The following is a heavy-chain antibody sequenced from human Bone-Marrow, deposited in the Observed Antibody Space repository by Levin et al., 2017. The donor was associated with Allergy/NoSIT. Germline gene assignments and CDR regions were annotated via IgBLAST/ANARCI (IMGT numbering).Heavy chain of an antibody. CDR3: ARDSTGYGGYDY. J-gene: IGHJ4*02. V-gene: IGHV3-7*01. CDR2: IEQDGSKT. D-gene: IGHD5-12*01. CDR1: GFTFGRYW. Sequence: PGESLKISCAVSGFTFGRYWMSWVRQAPGKGLEWVANIEQDGSKTFYVDSVRGRFTVSKDNAKSSLYLQVNSLRTEDTAVYYCARDSTGYGGYDYWGQGTLVSVSS.